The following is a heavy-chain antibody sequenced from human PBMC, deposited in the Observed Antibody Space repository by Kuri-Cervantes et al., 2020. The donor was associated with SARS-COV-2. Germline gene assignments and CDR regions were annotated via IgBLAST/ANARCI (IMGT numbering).Heavy chain of an antibody. J-gene: IGHJ4*02. D-gene: IGHD2-2*02. V-gene: IGHV3-48*01. CDR3: AKDGDIVVVPATISGGFDS. CDR2: ISSSSSTI. Sequence: GGSLRLSCAASGFIFSSHSMNWVRQAPGKGLEWVSYISSSSSTIYYADSVKGRFTISRDNSKNTLYLQMNSLRAEDTAVYYCAKDGDIVVVPATISGGFDSWGQGTLVTVSS. CDR1: GFIFSSHS.